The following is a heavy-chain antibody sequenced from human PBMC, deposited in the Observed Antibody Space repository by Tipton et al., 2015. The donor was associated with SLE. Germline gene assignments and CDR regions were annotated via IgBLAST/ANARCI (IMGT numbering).Heavy chain of an antibody. J-gene: IGHJ4*02. D-gene: IGHD6-19*01. CDR2: IFHSGIT. V-gene: IGHV4-30-2*01. CDR3: ATELFRGYTSGWGPDY. CDR1: GASIGSGGYS. Sequence: LSLTCAVSGASIGSGGYSWNWIRQPPGKGLQWIGYIFHSGITYYNPSLKSRVTMSVDRSKNQFSLRLTSVTAADTAVYYCATELFRGYTSGWGPDYWGQGTLVTVSS.